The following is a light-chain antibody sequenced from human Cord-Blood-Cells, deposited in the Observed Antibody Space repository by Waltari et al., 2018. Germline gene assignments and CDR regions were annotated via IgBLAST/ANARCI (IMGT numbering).Light chain of an antibody. CDR1: QSISSW. CDR2: DAS. J-gene: IGKJ2*01. CDR3: QQYKSYLYT. V-gene: IGKV1-5*01. Sequence: DIQMTQSPSTLSASVGDRVTITCRASQSISSWLAWYQQKPEKAPKLLIYDASSLESGVPSRFSGSGSGTEFTLTISSLQPDDFATYYCQQYKSYLYTFGQGTKLEIK.